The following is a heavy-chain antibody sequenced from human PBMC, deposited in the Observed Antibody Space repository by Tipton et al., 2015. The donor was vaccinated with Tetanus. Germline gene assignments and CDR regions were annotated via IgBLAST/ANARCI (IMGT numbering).Heavy chain of an antibody. CDR3: AREADCSGGSCFSGDFDN. CDR2: SWYDGTDK. CDR1: GFIFSSYG. Sequence: SLRLSCAASGFIFSSYGIHWVRQAPGKGLERVAVSWYDGTDKYYADSVKGRFTISRDNSKNTPYLQMNSLRAEDTAVYYCAREADCSGGSCFSGDFDNWGQGTQVTVSS. V-gene: IGHV3-33*01. D-gene: IGHD2-15*01. J-gene: IGHJ4*02.